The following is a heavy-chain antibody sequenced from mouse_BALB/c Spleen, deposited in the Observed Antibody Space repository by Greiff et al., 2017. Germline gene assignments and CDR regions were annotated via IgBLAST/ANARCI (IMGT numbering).Heavy chain of an antibody. Sequence: EVKLVESGGGLVQPGGSRKLSCAASGFTFSSFGMHWVRQAPEKGLEWVAYISSGSSTIYYADTVKGRFTISRDNPKNTLFLQMTSLRSEDTAMYYCARDYYADYWGQGTSVTVSA. CDR2: ISSGSSTI. D-gene: IGHD1-1*01. J-gene: IGHJ4*01. CDR3: ARDYYADY. V-gene: IGHV5-17*02. CDR1: GFTFSSFG.